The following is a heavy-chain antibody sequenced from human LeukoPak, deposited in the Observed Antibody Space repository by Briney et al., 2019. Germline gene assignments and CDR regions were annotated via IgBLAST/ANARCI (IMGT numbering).Heavy chain of an antibody. Sequence: GGSLRLSCAASGLPFSTYSMNWVRQAPGKGLEWVSTISRTSSYIYEADSVKGRFTISRDNANNSLYLQMNNVRDDDTAVYYCVTRANVNGKTRFWGQGTPVTGSS. CDR3: VTRANVNGKTRF. D-gene: IGHD1/OR15-1a*01. CDR2: ISRTSSYI. J-gene: IGHJ4*02. V-gene: IGHV3-21*01. CDR1: GLPFSTYS.